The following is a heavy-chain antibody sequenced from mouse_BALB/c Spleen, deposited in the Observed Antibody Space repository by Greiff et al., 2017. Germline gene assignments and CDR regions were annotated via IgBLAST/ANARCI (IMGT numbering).Heavy chain of an antibody. D-gene: IGHD1-2*01. V-gene: IGHV1-80*01. J-gene: IGHJ4*01. Sequence: VQLQQSGAELVRPGSSVKISCKASGYAFSSYWMNWVKQRPGQGLEWIGQIYPGDGDTNYNGKFKGKATLTADKSSSTAYMQLSSLTSEDSAVYFCARSHYYGYGGAMDYWGQGTSVTVSS. CDR2: IYPGDGDT. CDR1: GYAFSSYW. CDR3: ARSHYYGYGGAMDY.